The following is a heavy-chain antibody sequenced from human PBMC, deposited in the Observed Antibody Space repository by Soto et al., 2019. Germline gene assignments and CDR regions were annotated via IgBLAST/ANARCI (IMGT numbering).Heavy chain of an antibody. D-gene: IGHD2-15*01. V-gene: IGHV1-18*01. CDR3: ATPPATHQSSPYYYYYMDV. Sequence: ASVKVSCKASGYTFTSYGISWVRQAPGQGLEWMGWISAYNGNTNYAQKLQGRVTMTTDTSTSTAYMELSSLRSEDTAVYYCATPPATHQSSPYYYYYMDVWGKGTTVTVSS. CDR1: GYTFTSYG. J-gene: IGHJ6*03. CDR2: ISAYNGNT.